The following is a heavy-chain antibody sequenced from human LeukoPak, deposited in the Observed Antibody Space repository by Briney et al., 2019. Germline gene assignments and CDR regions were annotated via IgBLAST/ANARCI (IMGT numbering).Heavy chain of an antibody. CDR1: GGSFSGYY. J-gene: IGHJ4*02. V-gene: IGHV4-34*01. D-gene: IGHD4-17*01. CDR2: INHSGST. CDR3: ARGSATVTRLGY. Sequence: SETLSLTCAVYGGSFSGYYWSWIRQPPGKGLEWIGEINHSGSTNYNPSLKSRVTISVDTSKNQFSLKLSSVTAADTAAYYCARGSATVTRLGYWGQGTLVTVSS.